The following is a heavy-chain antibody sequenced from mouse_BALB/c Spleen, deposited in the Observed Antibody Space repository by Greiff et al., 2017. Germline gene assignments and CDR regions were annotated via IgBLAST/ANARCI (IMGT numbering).Heavy chain of an antibody. CDR2: ISSGGST. V-gene: IGHV5-6-5*01. D-gene: IGHD1-1*01. CDR1: GFTFSSYA. CDR3: ARGLYYYGSSPSY. J-gene: IGHJ3*01. Sequence: EVMLVESGGGLVKPGGSLKLSCAASGFTFSSYAMSWVRQTPEKRLEWVASISSGGSTYYPDSVKGRFTISRDNARNILYLQMSSLRSEDTAMYYCARGLYYYGSSPSYWGQGTLVTVSA.